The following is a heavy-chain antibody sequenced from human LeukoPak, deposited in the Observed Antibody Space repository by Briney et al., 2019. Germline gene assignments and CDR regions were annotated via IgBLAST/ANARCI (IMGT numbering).Heavy chain of an antibody. D-gene: IGHD2-15*01. CDR3: ARDGDIVVVVAATELLDY. CDR2: ISSSSSYI. Sequence: GGSLRLSCAASGFTFSSYSMNWVRQAPGKGLEWVSSISSSSSYIYYADSVKGRFTISRDNAKNSLYLQMNSLRAEDTAVYYCARDGDIVVVVAATELLDYWGQGTLVTVSS. J-gene: IGHJ4*02. CDR1: GFTFSSYS. V-gene: IGHV3-21*01.